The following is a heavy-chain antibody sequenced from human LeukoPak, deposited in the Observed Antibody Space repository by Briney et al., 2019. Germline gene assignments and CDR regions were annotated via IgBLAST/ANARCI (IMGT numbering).Heavy chain of an antibody. V-gene: IGHV4-59*01. J-gene: IGHJ4*02. Sequence: PSETLSLTCTVAGGSIRDYYWIWIRQPPGKGLEWMGYIQYSGSTNYNPSLRSRLALSLDTSNNDLSLDLNSVTAADKAVYYCARIKNQQRLAPIHYWRQGPVVTVSS. CDR1: GGSIRDYY. CDR2: IQYSGST. CDR3: ARIKNQQRLAPIHY. D-gene: IGHD6-25*01.